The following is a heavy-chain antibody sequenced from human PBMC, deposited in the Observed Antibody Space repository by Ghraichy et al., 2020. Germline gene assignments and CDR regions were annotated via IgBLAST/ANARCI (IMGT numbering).Heavy chain of an antibody. CDR3: AKDIGVGYCSSTSCQHYYYYGMDV. V-gene: IGHV3-43D*04. Sequence: GGSLRLSCAASGFTFDDYAMHWVRQAPGKGLEWVSLISWDGGSTYYADSVKGRFTISRDNSKNSLYLQMNSLRAEDTALYYCAKDIGVGYCSSTSCQHYYYYGMDVWGQGTTVTVSS. D-gene: IGHD2-2*01. CDR2: ISWDGGST. J-gene: IGHJ6*02. CDR1: GFTFDDYA.